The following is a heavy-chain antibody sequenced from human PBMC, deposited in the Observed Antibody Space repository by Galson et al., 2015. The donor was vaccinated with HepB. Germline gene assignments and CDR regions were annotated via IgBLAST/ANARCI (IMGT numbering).Heavy chain of an antibody. CDR1: GFTFSSYG. V-gene: IGHV3-33*01. J-gene: IGHJ4*02. CDR2: IWYDGSNK. D-gene: IGHD3-10*01. Sequence: SLRLSCAASGFTFSSYGMHWVRQAPGKGLEWVAVIWYDGSNKYYADSVKGRFTISRDNSKNTPYLQMNSLRAEDTAVYYCARGAVRLRYYFDYWGQGTLVTVSS. CDR3: ARGAVRLRYYFDY.